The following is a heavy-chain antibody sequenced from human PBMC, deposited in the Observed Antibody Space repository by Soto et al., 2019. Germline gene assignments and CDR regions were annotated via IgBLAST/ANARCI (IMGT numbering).Heavy chain of an antibody. Sequence: KGLGWVAVISYDGSNKYYADSVKGRFTISRDNSKNTLYLQMNSLRAEDTAVYYCARATYAYCGGDCPIDYWGQGSLVTVSS. V-gene: IGHV3-30-3*01. CDR2: ISYDGSNK. J-gene: IGHJ4*02. D-gene: IGHD2-21*02. CDR3: ARATYAYCGGDCPIDY.